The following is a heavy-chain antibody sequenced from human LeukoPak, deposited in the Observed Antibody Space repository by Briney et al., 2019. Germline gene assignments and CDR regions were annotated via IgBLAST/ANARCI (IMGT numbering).Heavy chain of an antibody. D-gene: IGHD3-10*01. Sequence: ASVKVSCKASGYTFTSYGISWVRQAPGQGLEWMGWISAYNGNTNYAQKFQGRVTITRNTSISTAYMELSSLRSEDTAVYYCARAQAGVRGVITIDYWGQGTLVTVSS. V-gene: IGHV1-18*01. CDR2: ISAYNGNT. J-gene: IGHJ4*02. CDR1: GYTFTSYG. CDR3: ARAQAGVRGVITIDY.